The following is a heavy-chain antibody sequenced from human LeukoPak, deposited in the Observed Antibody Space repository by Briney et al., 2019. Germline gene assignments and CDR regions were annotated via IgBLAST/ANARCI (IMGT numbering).Heavy chain of an antibody. V-gene: IGHV3-23*01. D-gene: IGHD5-12*01. J-gene: IGHJ4*02. CDR3: ARGSGYDSIDY. CDR2: ISGSGGST. CDR1: GFTFSSYG. Sequence: GGSLRLSCAASGFTFSSYGMSWVRQAPGKGLEWVSAISGSGGSTYYADSVKGRFTISRDNSKNTLYLQMNSLRAEDTAVYYCARGSGYDSIDYWGQGTLVTVSS.